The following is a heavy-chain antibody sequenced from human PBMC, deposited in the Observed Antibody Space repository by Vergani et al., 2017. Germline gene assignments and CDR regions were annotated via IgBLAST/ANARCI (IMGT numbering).Heavy chain of an antibody. J-gene: IGHJ6*03. Sequence: QLQLQESGPGLVKPSETLSLTCTVSGGSISSSSYYWGWIRQPPGKGLEWIGSIYYSGSTNYNPSLKSRVTISVDTSKNQFSLKLSSVTAADTAVYYCARHVAVAGFYYYYMDVWGKGTTVTVSS. CDR2: IYYSGST. CDR3: ARHVAVAGFYYYYMDV. V-gene: IGHV4-39*01. CDR1: GGSISSSSYY. D-gene: IGHD6-19*01.